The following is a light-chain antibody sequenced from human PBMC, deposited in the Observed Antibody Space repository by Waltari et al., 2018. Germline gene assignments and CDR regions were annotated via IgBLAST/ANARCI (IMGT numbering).Light chain of an antibody. Sequence: QSALTQPRSVSGSPGQSATIPCTGTSSDVGGYNYVPWYQQHPGKAPKLMIYDVSKRPSGVPDRFSGSKSGNTASLTISGLQAEDEADYYCCSYAGTYTWVFGGGTKLTVL. CDR2: DVS. V-gene: IGLV2-11*01. CDR3: CSYAGTYTWV. CDR1: SSDVGGYNY. J-gene: IGLJ3*02.